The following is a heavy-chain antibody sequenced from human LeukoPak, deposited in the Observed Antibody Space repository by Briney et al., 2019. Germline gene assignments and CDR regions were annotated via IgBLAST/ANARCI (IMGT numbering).Heavy chain of an antibody. CDR3: ARVSHYGGNPRGAFDI. CDR2: IYHSGST. J-gene: IGHJ3*02. V-gene: IGHV4-38-2*01. D-gene: IGHD4-23*01. Sequence: PSETLSLTCAVSGYSISGGYYWGWIGQRPGKGLEWIGSIYHSGSTYYNPSLKSRVTISVDTSKNQFSLKLSSVTAADTAVYYCARVSHYGGNPRGAFDIWGQGTMVTVSS. CDR1: GYSISGGYY.